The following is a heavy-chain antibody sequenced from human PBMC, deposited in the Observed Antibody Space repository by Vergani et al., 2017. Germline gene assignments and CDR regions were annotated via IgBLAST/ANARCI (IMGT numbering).Heavy chain of an antibody. CDR1: GGSISSNF. J-gene: IGHJ3*02. Sequence: QVQLQESGPGLVKPSETLSLTCSVSGGSISSNFWSWVRRPPGKGLEWIGYIHQSGRTNSNPSLKSRVTISIDTSKKRFSLRLSSVTTADTAVYYCARDTFEYESGSYEDTFDSWGQGTMVIVSS. CDR3: ARDTFEYESGSYEDTFDS. CDR2: IHQSGRT. V-gene: IGHV4-59*01. D-gene: IGHD3-10*01.